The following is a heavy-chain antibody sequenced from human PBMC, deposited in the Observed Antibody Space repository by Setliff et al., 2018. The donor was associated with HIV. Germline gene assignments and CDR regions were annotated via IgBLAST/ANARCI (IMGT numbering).Heavy chain of an antibody. V-gene: IGHV1-2*02. D-gene: IGHD5-12*01. CDR3: ARAHFLVAMTRNWFDP. CDR1: GYTFTDYF. Sequence: ASVKVSCKSSGYTFTDYFMHWVRQAPGQGLEWMGWISPDNANTRISQRFRGRVTMTADTLSNTAHMELIRPRFDDTAVYYCARAHFLVAMTRNWFDPWGQGTLVTVSS. CDR2: ISPDNANT. J-gene: IGHJ5*02.